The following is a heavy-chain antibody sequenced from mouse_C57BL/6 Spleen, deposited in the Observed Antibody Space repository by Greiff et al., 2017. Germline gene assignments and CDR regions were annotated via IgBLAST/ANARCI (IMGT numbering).Heavy chain of an antibody. J-gene: IGHJ4*01. Sequence: EVQLVESGGDLVKPGGSLKLSCAASGFTFSSYGMSWVRQTPDKRLEWVATISSGGSYTYYPDSVKGRFTISRDNAKNTLYLQMSSLKSEDTAMYYCARQGGTLMDYWGQGTSGTVSS. CDR1: GFTFSSYG. V-gene: IGHV5-6*01. CDR3: ARQGGTLMDY. D-gene: IGHD3-3*01. CDR2: ISSGGSYT.